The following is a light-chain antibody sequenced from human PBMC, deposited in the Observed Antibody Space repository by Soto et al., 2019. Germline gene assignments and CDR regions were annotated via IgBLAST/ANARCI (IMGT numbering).Light chain of an antibody. CDR2: GAY. V-gene: IGKV3-20*01. CDR1: QSVSSSY. Sequence: ESVLTQSPGTLSLSPGERATLSCRASQSVSSSYLAWYQQKPGQAPRLLIYGAYSMATGIPDRFSGSGSGTDFTLTISRLEPEDFAVYYCQQYGSSPPVTFGGGTKVEIK. CDR3: QQYGSSPPVT. J-gene: IGKJ4*01.